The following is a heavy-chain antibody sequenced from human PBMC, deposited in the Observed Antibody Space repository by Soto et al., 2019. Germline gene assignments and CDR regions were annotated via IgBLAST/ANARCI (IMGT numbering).Heavy chain of an antibody. D-gene: IGHD2-2*01. CDR1: GGSISSSSYY. J-gene: IGHJ5*02. Sequence: SETLSLTCTVSGGSISSSSYYWGWIRQPPGKGLEWIGSIYYSGSTYYNPSLKSRVTISVDTSKNQFSLKLSSVTAADTAVYYCAGTIVVVPAAIKIDNWFDPWGQGTLVTVSS. CDR3: AGTIVVVPAAIKIDNWFDP. V-gene: IGHV4-39*01. CDR2: IYYSGST.